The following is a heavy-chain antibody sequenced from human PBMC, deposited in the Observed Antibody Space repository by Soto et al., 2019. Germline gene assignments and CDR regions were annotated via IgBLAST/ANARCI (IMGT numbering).Heavy chain of an antibody. Sequence: QVQLVQSGAEVKRPGASVTVSCRSSGDTFNDYYIHWVRQAPGQGLEWMGWINPNGGVTKYAQKFQGWVSMTRDTSIRTVYMQLSRIRSADTAVYYCARESGGATATLDYYYFYMDVWGTGTTVTVSS. CDR3: ARESGGATATLDYYYFYMDV. CDR2: INPNGGVT. V-gene: IGHV1-2*04. J-gene: IGHJ6*03. CDR1: GDTFNDYY. D-gene: IGHD5-12*01.